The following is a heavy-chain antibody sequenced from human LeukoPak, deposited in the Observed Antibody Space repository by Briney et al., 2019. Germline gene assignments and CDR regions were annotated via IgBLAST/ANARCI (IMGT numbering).Heavy chain of an antibody. J-gene: IGHJ4*02. CDR2: INPSAGST. CDR1: GYTFTSYY. D-gene: IGHD2-15*01. V-gene: IGHV1-46*01. Sequence: ASVKVSCKASGYTFTSYYMHWVRQAPGQGLEWMGIINPSAGSTIYAQKFQGRVTMTRDTSTTTFYMELSSLRSEDTALYYCARITGYCSGGSCPGGYWGQGTLVTVSS. CDR3: ARITGYCSGGSCPGGY.